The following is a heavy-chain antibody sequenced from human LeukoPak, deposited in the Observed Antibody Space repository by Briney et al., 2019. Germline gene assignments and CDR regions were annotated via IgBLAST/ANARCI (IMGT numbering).Heavy chain of an antibody. V-gene: IGHV1-24*01. CDR2: FDPEDGET. CDR1: GYTLTELS. Sequence: ASVKVSCKVSGYTLTELSMHWVRQAPGKGLEWMGGFDPEDGETIYAQKFQGRVTMTEDTSTDTAYMELSSLRSEDTAVHYCATDLYYDSSRIFDLWGRGTLVTVSS. CDR3: ATDLYYDSSRIFDL. D-gene: IGHD3-22*01. J-gene: IGHJ2*01.